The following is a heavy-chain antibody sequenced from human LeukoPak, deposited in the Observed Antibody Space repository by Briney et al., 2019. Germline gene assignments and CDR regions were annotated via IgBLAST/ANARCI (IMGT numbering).Heavy chain of an antibody. CDR1: GFTFSGYS. CDR2: ISSSGNYI. CDR3: AKDRDWYYFDY. J-gene: IGHJ4*02. V-gene: IGHV3-21*01. D-gene: IGHD5-24*01. Sequence: GGSLRLSCAASGFTFSGYSMNWVRQAPGKGLEWVSSISSSGNYIHYADSVKGRFTISRDNAKNSLYLQVNSLRAEDTAVYYCAKDRDWYYFDYWGQGTLVTVSS.